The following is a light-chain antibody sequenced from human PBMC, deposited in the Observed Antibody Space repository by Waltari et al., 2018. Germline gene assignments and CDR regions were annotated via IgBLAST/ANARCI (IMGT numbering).Light chain of an antibody. CDR1: SPNIGSHY. V-gene: IGLV1-47*01. J-gene: IGLJ3*02. CDR2: RNN. CDR3: AAWDDSLSGRV. Sequence: QSVLTQPPSASGTPGPRVPLTCSGSSPNIGSHYLAWYQQPPGTAPKLLIYRNNQRPSGVPARFSGSKSGTSASLAISGLRSEDEADYYCAAWDDSLSGRVFGGGTKLTVL.